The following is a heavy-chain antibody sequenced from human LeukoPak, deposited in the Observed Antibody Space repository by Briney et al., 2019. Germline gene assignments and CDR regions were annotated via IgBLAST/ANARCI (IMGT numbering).Heavy chain of an antibody. D-gene: IGHD3-10*01. CDR2: ISGSGDST. CDR1: GFTFSSYS. V-gene: IGHV3-23*01. CDR3: AKITGSGSYSAYYYYCMDV. J-gene: IGHJ6*02. Sequence: GGSLRLSCAASGFTFSSYSMSWVRQAPGKGLEWVSAISGSGDSTSYADSVKGRFTISRDNSKNTLYLQMISLRAEDTAVYYCAKITGSGSYSAYYYYCMDVWGQGTTVTVSS.